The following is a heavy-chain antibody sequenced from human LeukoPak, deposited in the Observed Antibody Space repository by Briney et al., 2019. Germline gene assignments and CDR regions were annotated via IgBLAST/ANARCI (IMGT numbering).Heavy chain of an antibody. J-gene: IGHJ4*02. D-gene: IGHD3-10*01. CDR2: IKQDGREK. Sequence: EPGGSLRLSCAGSGLTFSNYWMNWVRQAPGKGLEWVANIKQDGREKHYVDSVEGRFTISRDNAKNSLYLQMSSLRAEDTAVYYCVRSLYGSGSYNKGDGYFDYWGQGTLVTVSS. V-gene: IGHV3-7*01. CDR1: GLTFSNYW. CDR3: VRSLYGSGSYNKGDGYFDY.